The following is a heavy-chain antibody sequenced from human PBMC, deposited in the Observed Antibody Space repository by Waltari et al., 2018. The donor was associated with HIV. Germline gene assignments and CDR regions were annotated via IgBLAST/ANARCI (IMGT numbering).Heavy chain of an antibody. Sequence: QVQLVESGGGVVQPGRSLRLSCAASGFTFSSYGMHWVRQAPGKGLEWVAVIWYDGSNKYYADSVKGRFTISRDNSKNTLYLQMNSLRAEDTAVYYCARDTGKVASSGWSFDYWGQGTLVTVSS. CDR1: GFTFSSYG. J-gene: IGHJ4*02. V-gene: IGHV3-33*01. D-gene: IGHD6-19*01. CDR3: ARDTGKVASSGWSFDY. CDR2: IWYDGSNK.